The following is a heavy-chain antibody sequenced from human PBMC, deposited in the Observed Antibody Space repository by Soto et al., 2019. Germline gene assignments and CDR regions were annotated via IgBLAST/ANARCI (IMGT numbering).Heavy chain of an antibody. CDR1: GGAFGVYY. CDR3: ARERGRYCSGESCYPFGP. CDR2: INDSGST. D-gene: IGHD2-15*01. V-gene: IGHV4-34*01. J-gene: IGHJ5*02. Sequence: QVQLQQGGAGLLKPSETLSLTCAGYGGAFGVYYWSWIRQPPGKGLEWLGEINDSGSTNYNPSLKSRITISLDTSKKEISLRLSSVTAADTAVYYCARERGRYCSGESCYPFGPWGQGALVTVSS.